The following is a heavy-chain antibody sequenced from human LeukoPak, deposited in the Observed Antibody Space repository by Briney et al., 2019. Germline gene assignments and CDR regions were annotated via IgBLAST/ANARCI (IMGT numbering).Heavy chain of an antibody. V-gene: IGHV1-18*01. J-gene: IGHJ4*02. CDR3: ARDRWVAARPGDYFDY. D-gene: IGHD6-6*01. CDR1: GYTFTSYC. Sequence: AAVKVPCKASGYTFTSYCISWVRQAPGEGREGMGWISAYNGNTNYSQKRQGSVPMTTDTSTSTAYMEMRRLRSDDTAVYYCARDRWVAARPGDYFDYWGQGTLVTVSS. CDR2: ISAYNGNT.